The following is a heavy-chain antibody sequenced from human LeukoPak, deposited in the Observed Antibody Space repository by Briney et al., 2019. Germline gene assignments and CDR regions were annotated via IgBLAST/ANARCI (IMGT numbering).Heavy chain of an antibody. D-gene: IGHD3-10*01. V-gene: IGHV1-69*13. CDR3: AKGIVTMVRGVIPDAFDI. J-gene: IGHJ3*02. CDR2: IIPIFGTA. Sequence: RASVKVSCKASGGTFSSYAISWVRQAPGQGLEWMGGIIPIFGTANYAQKFQGRVTITADESTSTAYMELSSLRSEDTAVYYCAKGIVTMVRGVIPDAFDIWGQGTMVTVSS. CDR1: GGTFSSYA.